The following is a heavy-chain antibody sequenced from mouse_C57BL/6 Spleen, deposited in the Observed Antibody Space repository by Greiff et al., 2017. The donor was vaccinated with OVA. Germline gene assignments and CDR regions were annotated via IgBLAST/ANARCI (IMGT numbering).Heavy chain of an antibody. J-gene: IGHJ2*01. V-gene: IGHV1-26*01. CDR1: GYTFTDYY. CDR2: INPNNGGT. Sequence: EVQLQQSGPELVKPGASVKISCKASGYTFTDYYMNWVKQSHGKSLEWIGDINPNNGGTSYNQKFKGKATLTVDKSSSTAYMELRSLTSEDSAVYYCARDGSSYGRDFDYWGQGTTLTVSS. D-gene: IGHD1-1*01. CDR3: ARDGSSYGRDFDY.